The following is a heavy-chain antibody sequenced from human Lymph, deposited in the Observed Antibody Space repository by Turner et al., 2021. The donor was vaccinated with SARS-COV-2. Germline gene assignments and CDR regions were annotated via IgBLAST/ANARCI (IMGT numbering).Heavy chain of an antibody. CDR1: GFTFSSYG. CDR2: ISGSGGST. Sequence: EVRRLESGGGLVQPGASLIRACASSGFTFSSYGMRWVRQAPGQGLEWVSVISGSGGSTYYADSVKGRFTISRDNSKNTLYLQMNSLRAEDTAVYYCAKDRVVPPAIWNYYYYCGMDVWGQGTTVTVSS. CDR3: AKDRVVPPAIWNYYYYCGMDV. V-gene: IGHV3-23*01. J-gene: IGHJ6*02. D-gene: IGHD2-2*02.